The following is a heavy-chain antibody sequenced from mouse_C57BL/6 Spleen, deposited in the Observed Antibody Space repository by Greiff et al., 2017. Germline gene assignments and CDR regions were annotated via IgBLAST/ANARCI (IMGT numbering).Heavy chain of an antibody. D-gene: IGHD1-1*01. J-gene: IGHJ3*01. CDR2: IYPRSGNT. V-gene: IGHV1-81*01. Sequence: VQLKESGAELARPGASVKLSCKASGYTFTSYGISWVKQRTGQGLEWIGEIYPRSGNTYYNEKFKGKATLTADKSSSTAYMELRSLTSEDSAVYFCAGITTVVATEGFAYWGQGTLVTVSA. CDR3: AGITTVVATEGFAY. CDR1: GYTFTSYG.